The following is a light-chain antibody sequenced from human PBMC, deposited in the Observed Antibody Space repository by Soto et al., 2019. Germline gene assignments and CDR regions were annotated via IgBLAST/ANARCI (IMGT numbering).Light chain of an antibody. V-gene: IGLV2-14*01. Sequence: QSALTQPASVSGSPGQSITISCTGTSSDVGGYNYVSWYQQHPGKAPKLLMHSNNLRPSGVPERISGSKFGTAASLAISGLRSEDEAVYYCASWDDRLGAVIFGGGTKVTVL. CDR2: SNN. J-gene: IGLJ2*01. CDR1: SSDVGGYNY. CDR3: ASWDDRLGAVI.